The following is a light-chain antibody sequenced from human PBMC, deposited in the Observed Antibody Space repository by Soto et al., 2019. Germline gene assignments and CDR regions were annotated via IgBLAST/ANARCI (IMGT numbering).Light chain of an antibody. CDR2: GAS. CDR1: QSVRNNN. V-gene: IGKV3-20*01. J-gene: IGKJ4*01. Sequence: EIVLTQSPGTLSLSPGERATLSCRASQSVRNNNLAWYQQKPGRAPRFLIYGASSRATGIPDRFSGSGSGTDFTLTISRLEPEDFAVYYCQQYGSSPLTFGGGTKVEIK. CDR3: QQYGSSPLT.